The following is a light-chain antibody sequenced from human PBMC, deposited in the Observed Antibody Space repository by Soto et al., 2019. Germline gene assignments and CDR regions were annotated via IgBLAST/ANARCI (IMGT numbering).Light chain of an antibody. CDR1: SSDIGTYNY. J-gene: IGLJ3*02. CDR2: EVS. Sequence: QSVLTQPASVSGSPGQSITISCTGTSSDIGTYNYVSWYQQHPGKVPKLMIYEVSNRPSGVPNRFSGSKSGNTASLAISGLQAEDEADYYCSSYTTSSTQVFGGGTKVTVL. CDR3: SSYTTSSTQV. V-gene: IGLV2-14*01.